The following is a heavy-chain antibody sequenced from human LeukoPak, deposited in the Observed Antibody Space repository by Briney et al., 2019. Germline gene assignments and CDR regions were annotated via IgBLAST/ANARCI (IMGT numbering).Heavy chain of an antibody. V-gene: IGHV3-20*04. J-gene: IGHJ6*03. CDR2: INWNGGST. Sequence: GGSLRLSCAASGFTFDDYGMSWVRQAPGKGLEWVSGINWNGGSTGYADSVKGRFTISRDNAKNSLYLQMNSLRAEDTALYYCAREGQWQGNYYYYYMDVWGKGTTVTVSS. CDR1: GFTFDDYG. D-gene: IGHD6-19*01. CDR3: AREGQWQGNYYYYYMDV.